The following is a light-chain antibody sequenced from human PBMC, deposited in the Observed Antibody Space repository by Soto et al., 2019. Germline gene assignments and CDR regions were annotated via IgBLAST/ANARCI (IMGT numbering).Light chain of an antibody. J-gene: IGLJ2*01. Sequence: QSVLTQPPSVSAAPGQKVTISCSGSSSNIGKNSVSWYQQLPGTAPKLLIYDDNRRPSGIPDRFSGSRSGTSATLGITGLQTGDEADYYCGTWDSSLSAGVFGGGTKVTVL. CDR2: DDN. CDR3: GTWDSSLSAGV. CDR1: SSNIGKNS. V-gene: IGLV1-51*01.